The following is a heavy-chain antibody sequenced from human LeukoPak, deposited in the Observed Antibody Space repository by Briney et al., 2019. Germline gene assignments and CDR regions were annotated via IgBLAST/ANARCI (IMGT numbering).Heavy chain of an antibody. CDR3: TRDTPGIAASVSGG. V-gene: IGHV3-53*01. D-gene: IGHD6-13*01. J-gene: IGHJ4*02. CDR2: IYSGGNT. CDR1: GFSVSHNY. Sequence: PGGSLRLSCTASGFSVSHNYMNWVRQAPGKGLEWVAVIYSGGNTHYADSVKSRFTISRDNSKNTLYLQMSSLRVEDTAVYYCTRDTPGIAASVSGGWGQGTLVTVSS.